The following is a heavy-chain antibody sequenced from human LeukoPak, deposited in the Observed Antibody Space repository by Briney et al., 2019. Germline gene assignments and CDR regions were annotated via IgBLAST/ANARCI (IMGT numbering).Heavy chain of an antibody. Sequence: SETLSLTCTVSGGSISSHYWSWIRQPAGKGLEWIGRIYTRVSTNYNPSLKSRVTMSVDTSNNQFSLKLSSVTAADTTVYYCARRVVVVAATWTGTHFDYWGQGTLVTVFS. CDR2: IYTRVST. CDR3: ARRVVVVAATWTGTHFDY. J-gene: IGHJ4*02. D-gene: IGHD2-15*01. V-gene: IGHV4-4*07. CDR1: GGSISSHY.